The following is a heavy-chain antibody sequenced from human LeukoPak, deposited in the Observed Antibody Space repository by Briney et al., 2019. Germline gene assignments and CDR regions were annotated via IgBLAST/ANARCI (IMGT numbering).Heavy chain of an antibody. J-gene: IGHJ4*02. Sequence: PSETLSLTCTVSGGSISSGSYYWSWIRQPAGKGLEWIGRIYTSGSTNYNPSLKSRVTISVDTSKNQFSLKLSSVTAADTAVYYCARLYSGYDYYFDYWGQGTLVTVSS. CDR2: IYTSGST. CDR3: ARLYSGYDYYFDY. D-gene: IGHD5-12*01. V-gene: IGHV4-61*02. CDR1: GGSISSGSYY.